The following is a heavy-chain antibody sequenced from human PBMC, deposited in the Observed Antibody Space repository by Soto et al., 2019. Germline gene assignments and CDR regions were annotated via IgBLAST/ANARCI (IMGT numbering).Heavy chain of an antibody. Sequence: TSETLSLTCAVYGGAFSGYYWGWVRQPPGKGLEWIGEINHSGSTNYNPSLKSRVTISVDTSKNQFSLKLSSVTAADTAVYYCARGRRIIRYFDYWGQGTLVTVSS. CDR1: GGAFSGYY. J-gene: IGHJ4*02. D-gene: IGHD2-15*01. CDR2: INHSGST. V-gene: IGHV4-34*01. CDR3: ARGRRIIRYFDY.